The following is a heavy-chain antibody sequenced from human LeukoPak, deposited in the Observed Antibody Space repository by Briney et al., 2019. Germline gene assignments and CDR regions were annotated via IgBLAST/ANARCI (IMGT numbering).Heavy chain of an antibody. J-gene: IGHJ5*02. Sequence: PGGSLRLSCAVSRFTFSNYWMSWVRRAPGKGLEWVANTNQDGSEKYYVDSVKGRFSISRDNAKNSLYLQMNSLRAEDTAVYYCARNLYYYDSGGSAGYAGWFDPWGQGTLVTVSS. CDR3: ARNLYYYDSGGSAGYAGWFDP. CDR2: TNQDGSEK. V-gene: IGHV3-7*05. D-gene: IGHD3-22*01. CDR1: RFTFSNYW.